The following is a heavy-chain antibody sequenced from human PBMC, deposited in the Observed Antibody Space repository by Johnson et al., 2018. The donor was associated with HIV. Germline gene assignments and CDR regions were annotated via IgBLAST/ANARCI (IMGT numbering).Heavy chain of an antibody. J-gene: IGHJ3*02. Sequence: QVQLVESGGGVVQPGRSLRLSCAASGFTFSTYAMHWVRQVPGKGLEWVALISYDGSNKYYADSVKGRFTISRDNSKNTLYLQMNSLRAEDTAVYYCAKEQWFGELFSAFDIWGQGTMVTVSS. D-gene: IGHD3-10*01. CDR2: ISYDGSNK. CDR1: GFTFSTYA. CDR3: AKEQWFGELFSAFDI. V-gene: IGHV3-30*04.